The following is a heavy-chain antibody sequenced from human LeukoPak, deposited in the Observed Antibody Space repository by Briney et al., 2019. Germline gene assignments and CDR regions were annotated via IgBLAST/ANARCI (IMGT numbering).Heavy chain of an antibody. D-gene: IGHD2-2*01. CDR2: IKQDGSEK. CDR1: GFTFSSYW. CDR3: ARGPYCSSTSCYGGAFDI. J-gene: IGHJ3*02. Sequence: PGGSLRLSCAASGFTFSSYWMSWVRQAPGKGLEWVANIKQDGSEKYYVDCVKGRFTISRDNAKNSLYLQMNSLRAEDTAVYYCARGPYCSSTSCYGGAFDIWGQGTMVTVSS. V-gene: IGHV3-7*03.